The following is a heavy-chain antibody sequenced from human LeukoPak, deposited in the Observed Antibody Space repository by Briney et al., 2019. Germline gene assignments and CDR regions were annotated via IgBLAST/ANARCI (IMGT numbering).Heavy chain of an antibody. CDR2: IKQDGSEK. CDR3: VAEGRDGYNGISYYFDY. CDR1: GFTFSSYG. Sequence: PGGSLRLSCVASGFTFSSYGMSWVRQAPGKGLEWVANIKQDGSEKYYVDSVKGRFTISRDNAKNSLYLQMNSLRAEDTAVYYCVAEGRDGYNGISYYFDYWGQGTLVTVSS. V-gene: IGHV3-7*01. D-gene: IGHD5-24*01. J-gene: IGHJ4*02.